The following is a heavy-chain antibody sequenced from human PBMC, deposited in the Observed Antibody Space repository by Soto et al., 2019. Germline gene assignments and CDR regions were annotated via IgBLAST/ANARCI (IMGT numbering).Heavy chain of an antibody. CDR3: AKEGGAYCSSTSCRPYYFDY. D-gene: IGHD2-2*01. CDR1: GITFRSYA. J-gene: IGHJ4*02. Sequence: GGSLRLSCAASGITFRSYAMSWVRQAPGKGLEWVSAFSVSGGSNYSADSVKGRFTISRDNSKNTLYLQMNSLTAEDTAVYYCAKEGGAYCSSTSCRPYYFDYWGQGALVTVSS. V-gene: IGHV3-23*01. CDR2: FSVSGGSN.